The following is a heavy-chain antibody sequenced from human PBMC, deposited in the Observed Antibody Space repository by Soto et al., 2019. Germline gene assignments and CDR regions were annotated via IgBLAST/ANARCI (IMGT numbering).Heavy chain of an antibody. CDR2: IYYSGAT. V-gene: IGHV4-59*01. CDR1: GASIRSYY. CDR3: ARDRVVVGTTNYYYGMDV. J-gene: IGHJ6*02. Sequence: QVQLQESGPGLVKPSETLSRTCTVSGASIRSYYWSWMRQPPRMALERIGYIYYSGATNYNPSLKSRVTISVDMSKNQFSLKLSSVTAADTAVYYCARDRVVVGTTNYYYGMDVWGQGTTVTVSS. D-gene: IGHD1-26*01.